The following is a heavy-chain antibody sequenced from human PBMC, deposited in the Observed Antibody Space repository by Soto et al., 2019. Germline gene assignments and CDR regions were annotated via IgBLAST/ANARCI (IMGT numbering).Heavy chain of an antibody. CDR3: AKGMDDWGVDY. CDR2: ISYDGSST. Sequence: GSLRLSCAASGFTFSSYAMSWVRQAPGKGLEWVAVISYDGSSTYYADSVKGRFTISRDNSKNTLYLQMNSLRAEDTAVYYCAKGMDDWGVDYWGQGTLVTVS. V-gene: IGHV3-30*04. D-gene: IGHD3-16*01. J-gene: IGHJ4*02. CDR1: GFTFSSYA.